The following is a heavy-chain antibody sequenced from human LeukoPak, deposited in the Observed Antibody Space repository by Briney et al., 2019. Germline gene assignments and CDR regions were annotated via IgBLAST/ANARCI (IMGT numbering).Heavy chain of an antibody. V-gene: IGHV3-23*01. CDR2: ISGNADNT. CDR1: GFTFSTYA. Sequence: GGSLRLSCAASGFTFSTYAMTWVRQAPGKGLEWVSGISGNADNTYYADSVKGRFTISRDNSKNTLYLQMNSLRAEDTAVYYCARDESGSFDYWGQGTLVTVSS. D-gene: IGHD6-25*01. J-gene: IGHJ4*02. CDR3: ARDESGSFDY.